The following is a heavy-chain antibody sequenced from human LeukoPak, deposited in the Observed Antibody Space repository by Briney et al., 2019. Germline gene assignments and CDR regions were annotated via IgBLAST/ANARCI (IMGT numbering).Heavy chain of an antibody. J-gene: IGHJ4*02. D-gene: IGHD3-22*01. CDR1: GGTFSSYA. CDR2: IIPIFGTA. Sequence: SVKVSCKASGGTFSSYAISWVRQAPGQGLEWMGRIIPIFGTANHAQKFQGRVTITTDEPTSTAYMELSSLRSEDTAVYYCARAEFYYDSSGYYLDYWGQGTLVTVSS. CDR3: ARAEFYYDSSGYYLDY. V-gene: IGHV1-69*05.